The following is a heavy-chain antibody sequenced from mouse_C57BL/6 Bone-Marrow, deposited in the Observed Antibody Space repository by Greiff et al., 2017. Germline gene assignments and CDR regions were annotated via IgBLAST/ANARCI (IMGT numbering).Heavy chain of an antibody. Sequence: QVQLQQPGAELVRPGTSVKLSCKASGYTFTSYWMHWVKQRPGQGLEWIGVIDPSDSYTNYNQKFKGKATLTVDTPSSTAYMQLSSLTSEDSAVYYCANEYGIDYWGQGTTLTVSS. CDR2: IDPSDSYT. V-gene: IGHV1-59*01. CDR3: ANEYGIDY. CDR1: GYTFTSYW. J-gene: IGHJ2*01. D-gene: IGHD1-1*01.